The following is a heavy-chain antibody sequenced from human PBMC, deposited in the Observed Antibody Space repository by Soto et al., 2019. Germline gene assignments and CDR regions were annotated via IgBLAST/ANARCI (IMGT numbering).Heavy chain of an antibody. Sequence: QVQLVQSGAEVKKPGASVKVSCKASGYTFTSYGISWVRQAPGQGLEWMGWISAYNGNTNYAQKLQGRVTMTTDTVTSTAYMELRSLRSDDTAVYYCARVCSSTSCNYYYYGMDVSGQGTTVTASS. V-gene: IGHV1-18*01. CDR3: ARVCSSTSCNYYYYGMDV. CDR1: GYTFTSYG. CDR2: ISAYNGNT. D-gene: IGHD2-2*01. J-gene: IGHJ6*02.